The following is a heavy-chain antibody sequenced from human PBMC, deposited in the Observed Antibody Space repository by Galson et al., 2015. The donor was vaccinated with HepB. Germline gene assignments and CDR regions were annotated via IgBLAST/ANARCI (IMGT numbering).Heavy chain of an antibody. CDR3: AKVFPEKTDGWYRQALYYFDS. J-gene: IGHJ4*02. Sequence: SLRLSCAASGFTFRNYAMSWVRQAPGKGLEWVSAITPSGDNTYSADSVKGRFTSSRDNSQNTLFLQMNSLRADDTAIYFCAKVFPEKTDGWYRQALYYFDSWGQGTRVTVSS. V-gene: IGHV3-23*01. CDR1: GFTFRNYA. D-gene: IGHD6-19*01. CDR2: ITPSGDNT.